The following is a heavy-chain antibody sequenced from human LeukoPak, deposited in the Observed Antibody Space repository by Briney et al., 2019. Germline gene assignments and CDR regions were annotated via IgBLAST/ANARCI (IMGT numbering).Heavy chain of an antibody. V-gene: IGHV3-74*01. D-gene: IGHD3-22*01. CDR2: INSDGSST. CDR3: ARGLHYYDSSGYRVDY. CDR1: GFTFSSYW. Sequence: PGGSLRLSXAASGFTFSSYWMHWVRQAPGKGLVWVSRINSDGSSTSYADSVKGRFTISRDNAKNTLYLQMNSLRAEDTAVYYCARGLHYYDSSGYRVDYWGQRTLVTVSP. J-gene: IGHJ4*02.